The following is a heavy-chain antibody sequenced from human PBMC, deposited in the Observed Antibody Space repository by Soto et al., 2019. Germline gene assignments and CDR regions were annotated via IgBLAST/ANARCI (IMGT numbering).Heavy chain of an antibody. CDR2: IIPILGIA. CDR3: ARDKRKNDYDFWSGYYNY. CDR1: GGTFSSYT. D-gene: IGHD3-3*01. V-gene: IGHV1-69*04. J-gene: IGHJ4*02. Sequence: ASVKVSCKASGGTFSSYTISWVRQAPGQGLEWMGRIIPILGIANYAQKFQGRVTITADKSTSTAYMELSSLRSEDTAVYYCARDKRKNDYDFWSGYYNYWGQGTLVTVPQ.